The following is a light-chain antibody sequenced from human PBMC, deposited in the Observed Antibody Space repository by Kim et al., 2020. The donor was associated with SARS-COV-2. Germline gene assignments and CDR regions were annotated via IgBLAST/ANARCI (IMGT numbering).Light chain of an antibody. V-gene: IGKV1-39*01. CDR2: GAS. Sequence: SSIGDRVTIPCRTSQPIGNYLPWSLQTPGKAPKLLVYGASSLQSGVPSRFSGSGSGTYFTLTISSLQPEDFGTYYCQQSYSGLWTFGQGTKVDIK. CDR3: QQSYSGLWT. J-gene: IGKJ1*01. CDR1: QPIGNY.